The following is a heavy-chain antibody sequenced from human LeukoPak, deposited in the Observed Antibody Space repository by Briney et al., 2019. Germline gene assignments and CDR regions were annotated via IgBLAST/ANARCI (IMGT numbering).Heavy chain of an antibody. D-gene: IGHD6-19*01. V-gene: IGHV1-8*02. CDR2: MNPNSGNT. Sequence: ASVKVSCKASGGTFSSYAISWVRQAPGQGLEWMGWMNPNSGNTGYAQKFQGRVTMTRNTSISTAYMELSSLRSEDTAVYYCARPAVAGTGDNWFDPWGQGTLVTVSS. CDR3: ARPAVAGTGDNWFDP. CDR1: GGTFSSYA. J-gene: IGHJ5*02.